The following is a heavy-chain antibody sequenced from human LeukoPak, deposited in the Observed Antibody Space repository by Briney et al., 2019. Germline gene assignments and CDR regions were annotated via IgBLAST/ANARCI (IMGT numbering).Heavy chain of an antibody. Sequence: GGSLRLSCAASGFTFSSYAMHWVRQAPGKGLEWVAVISYDGNNKYYADSVKGRFTISRDNSKNTVYLQMNSLRAEDTAVYSCARGADGVSSNSRGWFDPWGQGTLVTVSS. CDR1: GFTFSSYA. CDR3: ARGADGVSSNSRGWFDP. D-gene: IGHD2-15*01. CDR2: ISYDGNNK. V-gene: IGHV3-30*04. J-gene: IGHJ5*02.